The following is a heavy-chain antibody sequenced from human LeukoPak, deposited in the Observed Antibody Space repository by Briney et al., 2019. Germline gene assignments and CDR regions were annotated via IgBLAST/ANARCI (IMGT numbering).Heavy chain of an antibody. V-gene: IGHV3-9*01. D-gene: IGHD3-22*01. Sequence: GGSLRLSCAASGFTFDDYAMHWVRQAPGKGLEWVSGISWNSGSIGYADSVKGRFTISRDNAKNSLYLQMNCLRAEDTALYYCAKDIHRYYDNSGYLDYWGQGTLVTVSS. CDR1: GFTFDDYA. J-gene: IGHJ4*02. CDR2: ISWNSGSI. CDR3: AKDIHRYYDNSGYLDY.